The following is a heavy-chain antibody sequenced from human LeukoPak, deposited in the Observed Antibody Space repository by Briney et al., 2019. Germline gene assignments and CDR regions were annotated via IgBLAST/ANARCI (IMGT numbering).Heavy chain of an antibody. Sequence: ASVKVSCKASGYTFTSYGISWVRQAPGQGLEWMGRINPNSGGTNYAQKFQGRVTMTRDTSISTAYMELSRLRSDDTAVYYCARVQFVGSGWYYFDYWGQGTLVTVSS. V-gene: IGHV1-2*06. CDR3: ARVQFVGSGWYYFDY. CDR1: GYTFTSYG. D-gene: IGHD6-19*01. CDR2: INPNSGGT. J-gene: IGHJ4*02.